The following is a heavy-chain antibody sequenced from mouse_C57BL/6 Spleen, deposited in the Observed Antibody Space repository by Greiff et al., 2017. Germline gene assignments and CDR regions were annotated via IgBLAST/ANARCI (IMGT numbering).Heavy chain of an antibody. J-gene: IGHJ3*01. CDR3: ARGGRSCFFAY. D-gene: IGHD1-1*01. CDR2: IDPSDSYT. CDR1: GYTFTSYW. V-gene: IGHV1-59*01. Sequence: QVQLQQPGAELVRPGTSVKLSCKASGYTFTSYWMPWVKQRPGQGLEWIGVIDPSDSYTNYNQKFKGKVTLSVDKSSSTAYMQLSSLTAEDSAVYYSARGGRSCFFAYWGQGTLVTVSA.